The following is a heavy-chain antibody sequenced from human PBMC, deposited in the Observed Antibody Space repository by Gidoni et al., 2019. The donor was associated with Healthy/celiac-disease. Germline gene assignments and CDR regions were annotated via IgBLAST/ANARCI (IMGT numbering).Heavy chain of an antibody. Sequence: QLQLQESGPGLVKPSETLSLTCTVSGGSISSSSYYWGWIRQPPGKGLEWIGSIYYSGSTYYNPSLKSRVTISVDTSKNQFSLKLSSVTAADTAVYYCARQALKVGATVQNWFDPWGQGTLVTVSS. D-gene: IGHD1-26*01. J-gene: IGHJ5*02. CDR2: IYYSGST. CDR3: ARQALKVGATVQNWFDP. CDR1: GGSISSSSYY. V-gene: IGHV4-39*01.